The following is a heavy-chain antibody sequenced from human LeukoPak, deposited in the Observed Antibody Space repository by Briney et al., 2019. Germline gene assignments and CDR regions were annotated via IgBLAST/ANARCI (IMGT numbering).Heavy chain of an antibody. V-gene: IGHV4-59*01. J-gene: IGHJ4*02. D-gene: IGHD5-12*01. CDR1: GASISDYY. Sequence: SETLSLTCTVSGASISDYYWSWIRQPPGKGLEWIGYIYNGGSTNYNPSLKSRLTISVDTSKKQFSLKLRSVTAADTAVYYCARGRGGSIFDYWGQGPLVTVSS. CDR3: ARGRGGSIFDY. CDR2: IYNGGST.